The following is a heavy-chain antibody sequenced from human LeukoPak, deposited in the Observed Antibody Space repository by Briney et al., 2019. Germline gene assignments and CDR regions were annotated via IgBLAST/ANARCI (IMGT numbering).Heavy chain of an antibody. Sequence: GESLKISCKGSGYRFTNYWIGWVRQMPGKGLEWMGIIYPGDSDTRYSPSFQGQVTISADKSISTAYLQWSSLKASDTAMYYCARRQGCSSTSCPPDYWGQGTLVTVSP. CDR1: GYRFTNYW. J-gene: IGHJ4*02. D-gene: IGHD2-2*01. CDR2: IYPGDSDT. V-gene: IGHV5-51*01. CDR3: ARRQGCSSTSCPPDY.